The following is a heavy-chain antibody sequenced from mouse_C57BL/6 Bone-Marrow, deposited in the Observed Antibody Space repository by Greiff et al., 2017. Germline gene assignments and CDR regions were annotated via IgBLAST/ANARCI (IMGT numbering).Heavy chain of an antibody. CDR1: GYAFSSSW. J-gene: IGHJ4*01. CDR2: IYPGDGDT. D-gene: IGHD1-2*01. CDR3: LITTVYYAMDY. Sequence: VQLQQSGPELVKPGASVKISCKASGYAFSSSWMNWVKQRPGKGLEWIGRIYPGDGDTNYNGKFKGKATLTADKSSSTAYMQLSSLTSEDSAVYFCLITTVYYAMDYWGQGTSVTVSS. V-gene: IGHV1-82*01.